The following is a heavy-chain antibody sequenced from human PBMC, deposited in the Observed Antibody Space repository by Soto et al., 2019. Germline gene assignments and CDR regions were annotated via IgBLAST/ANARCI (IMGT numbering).Heavy chain of an antibody. J-gene: IGHJ4*02. Sequence: QVQLVESGGGVVQPGMSLRLSCAASGFTFSNYGMHWVRQAPGEGLEWVAVISYDGSNKYYVDSVKGRFTICRDFSKNTLYLNMNSLIVEDTAVYYCAPKGYGGRWSVDYWGQGTLVTVSS. D-gene: IGHD6-13*01. CDR3: APKGYGGRWSVDY. V-gene: IGHV3-30*03. CDR1: GFTFSNYG. CDR2: ISYDGSNK.